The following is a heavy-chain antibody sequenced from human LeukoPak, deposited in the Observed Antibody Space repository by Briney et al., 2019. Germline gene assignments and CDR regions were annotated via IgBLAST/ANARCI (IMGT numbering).Heavy chain of an antibody. CDR1: GYTFTSYY. D-gene: IGHD3-3*01. CDR3: ARARGDFWSRGYFDY. CDR2: INPSGGST. J-gene: IGHJ4*02. Sequence: ASVKVSCKASGYTFTSYYMHWVRQAPGQGLEWMGIINPSGGSTSYAQKFQGRVTITADESTSTAYMELSSLRSEDVAVYYCARARGDFWSRGYFDYWGQGTLVTVSS. V-gene: IGHV1-46*01.